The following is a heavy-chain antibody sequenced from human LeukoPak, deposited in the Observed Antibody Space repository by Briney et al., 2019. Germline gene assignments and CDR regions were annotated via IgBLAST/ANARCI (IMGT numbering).Heavy chain of an antibody. CDR1: GFTVSSNY. CDR2: IYSGGST. J-gene: IGHJ4*02. V-gene: IGHV3-53*05. Sequence: PGGSLRLSCAASGFTVSSNYMSWVRQAPGKGLEWVSVIYSGGSTYYADSVKGRFTISGDNSKNTLYLQMNSLRAEDTAVYYCARVGSKYYYDSSGYYPGYLDYWGQGTLVTVSS. CDR3: ARVGSKYYYDSSGYYPGYLDY. D-gene: IGHD3-22*01.